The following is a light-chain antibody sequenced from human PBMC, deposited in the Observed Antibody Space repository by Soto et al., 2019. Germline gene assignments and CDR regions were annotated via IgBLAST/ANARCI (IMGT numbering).Light chain of an antibody. Sequence: DVHLTQSPSTLSASVGDRVTITCRASQSVSIWLAWYRQKPVKAPEVLVWDASSLQRGVPSRFSGSGSGTEFTLTISSLQPDDFATYSCQQSNSSTWTFGQGTKVDIK. V-gene: IGKV1-5*01. CDR3: QQSNSSTWT. CDR1: QSVSIW. J-gene: IGKJ1*01. CDR2: DAS.